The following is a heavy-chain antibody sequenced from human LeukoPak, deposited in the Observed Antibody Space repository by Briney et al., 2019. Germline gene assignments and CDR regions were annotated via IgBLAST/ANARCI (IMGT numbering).Heavy chain of an antibody. V-gene: IGHV3-30-3*01. CDR1: GFTFSSYA. J-gene: IGHJ6*02. CDR3: ARDIRFLEALYYYYYYGMDV. D-gene: IGHD3-3*01. Sequence: PGRSLRLSCAASGFTFSSYAMHWVRQAPGKGLEWVAVISYDGSNKYYADSVKGRFTISRDNSKNTLYLQMNSLRAEDTAVYYCARDIRFLEALYYYYYYGMDVWGQGTTVTVSS. CDR2: ISYDGSNK.